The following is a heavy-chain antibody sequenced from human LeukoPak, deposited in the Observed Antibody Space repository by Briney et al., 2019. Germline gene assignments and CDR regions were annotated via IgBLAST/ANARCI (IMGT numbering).Heavy chain of an antibody. Sequence: GGSLRLSCAASGFTFSSYAMHWVRQAPGKGLEWVAVISYDGSNKYYADSVKGRFTISRDNSKNTLYLQMNSLRAEDTAVYYCASSGSYRFDYWGQGTLVTVSS. CDR3: ASSGSYRFDY. CDR1: GFTFSSYA. V-gene: IGHV3-30-3*01. J-gene: IGHJ4*02. D-gene: IGHD1-26*01. CDR2: ISYDGSNK.